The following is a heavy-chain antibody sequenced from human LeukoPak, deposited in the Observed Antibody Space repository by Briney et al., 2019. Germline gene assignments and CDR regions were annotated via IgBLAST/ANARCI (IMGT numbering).Heavy chain of an antibody. CDR2: ISTNGGST. J-gene: IGHJ1*01. V-gene: IGHV3-64D*06. Sequence: PGGSLRLSCSGFTLSSYSMHWVRQAPGKGLEYVSSISTNGGSTYYADSVKGRFIISRDNSKKSLYLQMSSLRPEDTAVYYCVSGRSTNIQREYFQRWGQGTLVSVSS. CDR3: VSGRSTNIQREYFQR. CDR1: GFTLSSYS. D-gene: IGHD2-2*01.